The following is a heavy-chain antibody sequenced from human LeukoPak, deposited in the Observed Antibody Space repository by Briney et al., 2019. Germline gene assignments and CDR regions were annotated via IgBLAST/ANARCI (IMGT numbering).Heavy chain of an antibody. CDR3: ARDSSVGYGSGSYYGMDV. Sequence: GGSLRLACAASGFTFSSYSMNWVRQAPGKGLEWVSYISSSSSTICYADSVKGRFTITRDNAKNSLYLQMNSLRAEDTAVYYCARDSSVGYGSGSYYGMDVWGQGTTVTVSS. J-gene: IGHJ6*02. D-gene: IGHD3-10*01. CDR1: GFTFSSYS. V-gene: IGHV3-48*01. CDR2: ISSSSSTI.